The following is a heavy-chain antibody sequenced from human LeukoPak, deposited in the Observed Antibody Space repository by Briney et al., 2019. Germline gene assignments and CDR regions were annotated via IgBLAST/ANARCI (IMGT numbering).Heavy chain of an antibody. D-gene: IGHD2/OR15-2a*01. CDR2: INSDGSWT. Sequence: GGSLRLSCAASGNYWMHWVRQVPGKGLVWVSHINSDGSWTSYADSVKSRFTISKDNAKNTVYLRMNSLRAEDTAVYYCVSFYETYWGRGTLVTVSS. CDR3: VSFYETY. CDR1: GNYW. V-gene: IGHV3-74*01. J-gene: IGHJ4*02.